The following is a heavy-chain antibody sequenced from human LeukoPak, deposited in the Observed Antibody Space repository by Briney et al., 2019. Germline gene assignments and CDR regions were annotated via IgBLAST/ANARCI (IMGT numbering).Heavy chain of an antibody. V-gene: IGHV4-61*08. J-gene: IGHJ4*02. D-gene: IGHD3-22*01. Sequence: SQTLSLTCTVSGGSISSGGYYWSWIRQPPGKGLEWIGYIYYSGSTNYNPSLKSRVTISVDTSKNQFSLKLSSVTAADTAVYYCARGEYYDSSGYYYWGQGTLVTVSS. CDR3: ARGEYYDSSGYYY. CDR2: IYYSGST. CDR1: GGSISSGGYY.